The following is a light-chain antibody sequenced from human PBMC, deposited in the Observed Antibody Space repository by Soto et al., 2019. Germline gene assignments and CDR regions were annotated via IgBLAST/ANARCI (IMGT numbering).Light chain of an antibody. Sequence: DIQLTQSPSFLSASVGDRVTITCRASQVVSRYLAWYQQKPGKAPNLLIYAASTLRSGVPSRFSGSGSETEFTLPISSLQPEDFATYYCQQLNSYVFAFGPGTKVDIK. J-gene: IGKJ3*01. V-gene: IGKV1-9*01. CDR1: QVVSRY. CDR3: QQLNSYVFA. CDR2: AAS.